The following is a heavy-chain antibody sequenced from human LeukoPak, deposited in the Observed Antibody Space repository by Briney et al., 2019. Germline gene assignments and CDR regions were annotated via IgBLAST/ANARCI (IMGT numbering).Heavy chain of an antibody. CDR3: AKEVAPYAPFDY. CDR2: IWYDGSNE. D-gene: IGHD2-2*01. CDR1: GFTFSSYG. V-gene: IGHV3-33*06. J-gene: IGHJ4*02. Sequence: GGSLRLSCAASGFTFSSYGMHWVRQAPGKGLEWVAVIWYDGSNEYYPNSVKGRFTISRDNSKNTLYLQMNSLRAEDTAVYYCAKEVAPYAPFDYWGQGTLVTVST.